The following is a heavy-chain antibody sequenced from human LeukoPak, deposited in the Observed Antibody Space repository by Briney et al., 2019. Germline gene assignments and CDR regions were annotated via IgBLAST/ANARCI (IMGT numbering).Heavy chain of an antibody. V-gene: IGHV3-23*01. CDR3: ARGRPTTMITPSLYFDY. CDR2: NSDSGVNT. D-gene: IGHD4-23*01. CDR1: GCTFTNYA. Sequence: GGSLRLSCAASGCTFTNYAMSWVRQAPGKELEWVSANSDSGVNTYYADSVKGRFTISRDNSKNTLYLQMNSLRAEDTAVYYCARGRPTTMITPSLYFDYWGQGILVTVSS. J-gene: IGHJ4*02.